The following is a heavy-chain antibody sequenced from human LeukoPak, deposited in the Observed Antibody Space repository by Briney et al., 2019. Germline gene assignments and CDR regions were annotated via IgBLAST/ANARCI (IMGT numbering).Heavy chain of an antibody. D-gene: IGHD4-17*01. Sequence: GGSLRLSCAASGFTFSSYSMNWARQAPGKGLEWVSSISSSSSYVYYADSVKGRFTISRDNAKNSLYLQMNSLRAEDTAVYYCARDNTVTTLCAFDIWGQGTMVTVSS. J-gene: IGHJ3*02. V-gene: IGHV3-21*01. CDR1: GFTFSSYS. CDR3: ARDNTVTTLCAFDI. CDR2: ISSSSSYV.